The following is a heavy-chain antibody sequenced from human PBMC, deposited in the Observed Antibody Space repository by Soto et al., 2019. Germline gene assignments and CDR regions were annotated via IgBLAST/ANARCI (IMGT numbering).Heavy chain of an antibody. V-gene: IGHV3-73*01. Sequence: GGSLRLSCAASGFTFSGSVIHWVRQASGKGLEWVGRIRSKADSYATAYAASVEGRFTISRDDSKNTAYLQMNSLKTVDTAVYYCTCGLIEADTYCGQRTVVTVSS. CDR1: GFTFSGSV. CDR2: IRSKADSYAT. J-gene: IGHJ4*02. CDR3: TCGLIEADTY. D-gene: IGHD6-19*01.